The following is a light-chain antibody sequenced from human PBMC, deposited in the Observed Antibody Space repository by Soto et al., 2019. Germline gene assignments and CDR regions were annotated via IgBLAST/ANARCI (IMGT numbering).Light chain of an antibody. CDR1: SSDVGRYNY. V-gene: IGLV2-11*01. J-gene: IGLJ1*01. Sequence: VLTQPRSVSGSPGQSVTISCTGTSSDVGRYNYVSWYQQHPGKVPKLIIYDVTKRPSGVPDRFSGSKSGNTASLTISGLQAEDEVDYYCCSYAGGYIFVFGTGTKVTVL. CDR2: DVT. CDR3: CSYAGGYIFV.